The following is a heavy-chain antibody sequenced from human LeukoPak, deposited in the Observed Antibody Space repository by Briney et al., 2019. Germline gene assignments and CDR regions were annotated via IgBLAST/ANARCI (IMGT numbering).Heavy chain of an antibody. CDR2: TYSGGST. CDR1: GFTVSSNY. CDR3: ARGSPSYYYDSSGYYYRPNDAFDI. V-gene: IGHV3-53*01. Sequence: GGSLRLSCAASGFTVSSNYMSWVRPAPGKVLEWVSVTYSGGSTYYADSVKGRFTISRDNSKNTLYLQMNSLRAEDTAVYYCARGSPSYYYDSSGYYYRPNDAFDIWGQGTMVTVSS. D-gene: IGHD3-22*01. J-gene: IGHJ3*02.